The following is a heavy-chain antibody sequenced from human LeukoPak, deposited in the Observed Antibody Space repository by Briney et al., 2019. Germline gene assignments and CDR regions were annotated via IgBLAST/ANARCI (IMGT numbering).Heavy chain of an antibody. CDR2: IRYDGTNK. CDR3: ARDRSGSYSQGLDY. D-gene: IGHD1-26*01. V-gene: IGHV3-30*02. J-gene: IGHJ4*02. CDR1: GFIFSSYG. Sequence: GGSLRLSCAASGFIFSSYGMHWVRQAPGKGLEWVAFIRYDGTNKYYADSVKGRFTISRDNSKNTLYLQMNSLRAEDTAVYYCARDRSGSYSQGLDYWGQGTLVTVSS.